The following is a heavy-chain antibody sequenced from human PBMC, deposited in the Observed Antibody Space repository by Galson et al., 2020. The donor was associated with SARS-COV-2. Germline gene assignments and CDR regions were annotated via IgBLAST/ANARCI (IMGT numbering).Heavy chain of an antibody. J-gene: IGHJ4*02. CDR2: ISGSGGST. CDR3: AKGGSYYDFWSGAPPALFDY. Sequence: GGSLRLSCAASGFTFSSYAMSWVRQAPGKGLEWVSAISGSGGSTYYADSVKGRFTISRDNSKNTLYLQMNSLRAEDTAVYYCAKGGSYYDFWSGAPPALFDYWGQGTLVTVSS. D-gene: IGHD3-3*01. CDR1: GFTFSSYA. V-gene: IGHV3-23*01.